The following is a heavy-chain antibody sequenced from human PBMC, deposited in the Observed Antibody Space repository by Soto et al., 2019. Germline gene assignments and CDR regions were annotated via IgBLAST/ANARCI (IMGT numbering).Heavy chain of an antibody. D-gene: IGHD2-21*02. V-gene: IGHV1-69*13. CDR3: ARDHGYGGNSGLQH. J-gene: IGHJ1*01. CDR2: IIPIFGTA. CDR1: GGTFSSYA. Sequence: ASVKVSCKASGGTFSSYAISWVRQAPGQGLEWMGGIIPIFGTANYAQKFQGRVTITADESTSTAYMELSSLRSEDTAVYYCARDHGYGGNSGLQHWGQGTLVTVSS.